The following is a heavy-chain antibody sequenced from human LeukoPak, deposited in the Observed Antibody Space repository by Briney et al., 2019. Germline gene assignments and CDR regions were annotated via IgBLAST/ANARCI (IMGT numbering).Heavy chain of an antibody. CDR3: ARDKNHYDTRGDF. CDR2: ISPYNGNT. V-gene: IGHV1-18*01. D-gene: IGHD3-22*01. J-gene: IGHJ4*02. CDR1: GYTFTSFG. Sequence: GASVRVSCKASGYTFTSFGISWVRQAPGQGLEWMGWISPYNGNTNYPQKVQGRITVTTDTSTSTAYMELRSLRSDDTAVYYCARDKNHYDTRGDFWGQGTLVIVSS.